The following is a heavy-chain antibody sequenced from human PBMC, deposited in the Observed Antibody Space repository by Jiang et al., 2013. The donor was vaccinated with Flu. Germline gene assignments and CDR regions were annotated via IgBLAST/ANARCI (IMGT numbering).Heavy chain of an antibody. V-gene: IGHV1-3*01. J-gene: IGHJ5*02. D-gene: IGHD3-10*01. CDR3: ARVPMITMVRGVWFDP. Sequence: KFQGRVTITRDTSASTAYMELSSLRSEDTAVYYCARVPMITMVRGVWFDPWGQGTLVTVSS.